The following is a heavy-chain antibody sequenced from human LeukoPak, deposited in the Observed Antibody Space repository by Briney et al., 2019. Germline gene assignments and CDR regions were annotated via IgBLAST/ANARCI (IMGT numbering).Heavy chain of an antibody. V-gene: IGHV4-30-2*01. CDR1: GASVSSIGYS. D-gene: IGHD6-13*01. CDR2: IYQSGSA. Sequence: SQTLSLTCGVSGASVSSIGYSWSWIRQPPGRGLEWIGFIYQSGSASYNPSLKSRVTISVDTSKNQFSLKLSSVTAADTAAYYCARDDSSSWLYYWGQGTLVTVSS. J-gene: IGHJ4*02. CDR3: ARDDSSSWLYY.